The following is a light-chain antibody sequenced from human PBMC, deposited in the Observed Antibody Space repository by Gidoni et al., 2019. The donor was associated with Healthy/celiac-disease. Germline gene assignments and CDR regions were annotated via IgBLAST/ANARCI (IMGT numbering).Light chain of an antibody. CDR1: SSNIGAGYD. Sequence: SVLTQPPSVSGAPGQRVTISCTGSSSNIGAGYDVHWYQQLPGTAPKLLIYENNNRPSGVPDRFSGSKSGTSASLAITGLQAEDEADYYCQSYDSSLWVFGGGTKLTVL. J-gene: IGLJ3*02. CDR3: QSYDSSLWV. V-gene: IGLV1-40*01. CDR2: ENN.